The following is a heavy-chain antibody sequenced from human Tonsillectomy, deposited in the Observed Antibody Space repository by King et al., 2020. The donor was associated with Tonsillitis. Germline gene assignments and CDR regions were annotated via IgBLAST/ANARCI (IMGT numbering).Heavy chain of an antibody. J-gene: IGHJ6*01. CDR3: TTVAIVRPIVDYYYGMGV. D-gene: IGHD1-26*01. V-gene: IGHV1-24*01. CDR2: FDPEDGKP. CDR1: GYTLPESS. Sequence: VQLVQSGAEVKNPGASVKVSCKVSGYTLPESSKHWVRQAPGKGLEWMGGFDPEDGKPVYAQNFKGRVTMTEDTSTDTLYMELSSLTSDDTAVYYCTTVAIVRPIVDYYYGMGVWGQGTTVTVSS.